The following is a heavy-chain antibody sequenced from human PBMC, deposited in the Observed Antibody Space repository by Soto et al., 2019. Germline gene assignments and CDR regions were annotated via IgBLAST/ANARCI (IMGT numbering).Heavy chain of an antibody. D-gene: IGHD6-6*01. Sequence: ETLSITCSAYGASFSGYYWSWIRQSPGKGLEWIGEIHHSGSTHYNPSLKSRLTFSIDESQSQFYMMLTSVTAADTALYFCARGHSTSGYDSWGQGSLVTVSS. J-gene: IGHJ4*02. CDR2: IHHSGST. CDR1: GASFSGYY. V-gene: IGHV4-34*01. CDR3: ARGHSTSGYDS.